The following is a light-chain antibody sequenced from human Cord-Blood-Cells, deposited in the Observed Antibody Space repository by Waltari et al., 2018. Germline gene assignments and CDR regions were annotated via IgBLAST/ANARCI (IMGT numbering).Light chain of an antibody. CDR3: SSYTSSSTYV. J-gene: IGLJ1*01. CDR1: SSDVGGYNY. V-gene: IGLV2-14*01. Sequence: QSALTQPAYVSGFPGQSITIPCTGTSSDVGGYNYVPWYQPHPGKAPKLMIYDVSNRPSGVSNRFSGSKSGNTASLTISGLQAEDEADYYCSSYTSSSTYVFGTGTKVTVL. CDR2: DVS.